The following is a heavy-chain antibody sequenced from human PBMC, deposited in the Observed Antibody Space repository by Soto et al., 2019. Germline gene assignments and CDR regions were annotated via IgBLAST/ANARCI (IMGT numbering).Heavy chain of an antibody. D-gene: IGHD3-10*01. CDR2: ISRFSDRT. J-gene: IGHJ4*02. CDR1: GFNFNSYT. CDR3: ARVGAYFGEFDYFDY. Sequence: EVHLMESGGGLVKPGGSLRLSCSASGFNFNSYTMNWVRQAPGKGLEWVSSISRFSDRTYYADSVKGRFAIFRANAENSVYLQVNSLRAEDTAVYYCARVGAYFGEFDYFDYLGQGTPVTVSS. V-gene: IGHV3-21*06.